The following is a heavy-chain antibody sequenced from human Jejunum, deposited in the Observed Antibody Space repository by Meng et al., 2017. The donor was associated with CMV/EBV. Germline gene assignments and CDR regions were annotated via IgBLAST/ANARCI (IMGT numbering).Heavy chain of an antibody. V-gene: IGHV3-73*01. CDR1: TLSDYT. J-gene: IGHJ5*02. D-gene: IGHD2-2*01. CDR2: IRSKTYSSAT. Sequence: TLSDYTIHWVRQAPGKGLEWVGRIRSKTYSSATAYAASVKGRFIISRDDSKNTAYLQMNSLKTEDTAVYYCTRHSIVVVPAAGFDPWGQGTLVTVSS. CDR3: TRHSIVVVPAAGFDP.